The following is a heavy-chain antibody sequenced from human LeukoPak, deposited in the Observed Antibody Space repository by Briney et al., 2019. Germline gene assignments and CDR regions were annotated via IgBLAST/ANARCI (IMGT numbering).Heavy chain of an antibody. CDR1: GFTFSSYW. V-gene: IGHV3-7*01. D-gene: IGHD6-13*01. J-gene: IGHJ4*02. CDR2: IKQDGSEK. Sequence: GGSLRLSCAASGFTFSSYWMSWVRQAPGKGLEWVANIKQDGSEKYYVDSVKGRFTISRDSAKSSLYLQMNSLRAEDTAVYYCARDRYSSSWYYFDYWGQGTLVTVSS. CDR3: ARDRYSSSWYYFDY.